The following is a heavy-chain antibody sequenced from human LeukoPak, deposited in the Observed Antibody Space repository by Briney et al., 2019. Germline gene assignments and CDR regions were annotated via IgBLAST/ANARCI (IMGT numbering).Heavy chain of an antibody. J-gene: IGHJ5*02. CDR2: IYYTGRT. CDR3: ARVQVNWFDP. V-gene: IGHV4-39*07. CDR1: GGSISGSTSF. Sequence: PSETLSLTCSVSGGSISGSTSFWVWIRQPPGKSLEWIGSIYYTGRTFDNPSLKSRVTISVDTSKNEFSLKLNSVTAADTAVYYCARVQVNWFDPWGQGTLVAVSS.